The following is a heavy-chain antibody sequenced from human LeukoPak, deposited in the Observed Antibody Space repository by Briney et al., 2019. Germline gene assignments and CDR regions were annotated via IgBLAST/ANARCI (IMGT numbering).Heavy chain of an antibody. CDR2: IYYSGST. D-gene: IGHD6-6*01. CDR1: GGSISSGGYY. Sequence: PSQTLSLTCTVSGGSISSGGYYWSWIRQHPGKGLEWIRYIYYSGSTYYNLSLKSRVTISVDTSKNQFSLKLSSVTAADTAVYYCASSSSSSYYGMDVWGQGTTVTVSS. CDR3: ASSSSSSYYGMDV. V-gene: IGHV4-31*03. J-gene: IGHJ6*02.